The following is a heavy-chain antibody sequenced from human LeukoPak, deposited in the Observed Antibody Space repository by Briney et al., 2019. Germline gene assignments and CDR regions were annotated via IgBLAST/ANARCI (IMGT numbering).Heavy chain of an antibody. J-gene: IGHJ5*02. CDR1: GGSFSGYY. V-gene: IGHV4-34*01. D-gene: IGHD3-3*01. CDR3: ARGSSNYDFWSGYNWFDP. Sequence: PSETLSLTCAVYGGSFSGYYWSWIRQPPGKGLEWIGEINHSGSTNYNPSLKSRVTISVDTSKNQFSLELSSVTAADTAVYYCARGSSNYDFWSGYNWFDPWGQGTLVTVSS. CDR2: INHSGST.